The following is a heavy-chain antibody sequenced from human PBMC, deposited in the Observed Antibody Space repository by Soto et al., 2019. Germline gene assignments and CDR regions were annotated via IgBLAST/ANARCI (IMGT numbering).Heavy chain of an antibody. CDR2: INPSGGST. J-gene: IGHJ6*02. V-gene: IGHV1-46*01. CDR3: ARDRSRVRGVDYYYGMDV. D-gene: IGHD3-10*01. CDR1: GYTFTSYY. Sequence: ASVKVSFKASGYTFTSYYMHWVRQAPGQGLEWMGIINPSGGSTSYAQKFQGRVTMTRDTSTSTVYMELSSLRSEDTAVYYCARDRSRVRGVDYYYGMDVWGQGTTVTVSS.